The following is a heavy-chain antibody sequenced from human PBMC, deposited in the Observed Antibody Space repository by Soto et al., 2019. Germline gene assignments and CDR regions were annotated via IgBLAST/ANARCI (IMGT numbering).Heavy chain of an antibody. Sequence: QVQLVQSGAEVKKPGASVKVSCKASGYTFTSYYMHWVRQAPGQGLEWMGIINPSGGSTSYAQKFQGRVTMTRDTSTSTVYMERSSLSTEDTAVYYCARAGRELLREFDYWGQGTLVTVSS. CDR3: ARAGRELLREFDY. CDR1: GYTFTSYY. CDR2: INPSGGST. D-gene: IGHD1-26*01. V-gene: IGHV1-46*01. J-gene: IGHJ4*02.